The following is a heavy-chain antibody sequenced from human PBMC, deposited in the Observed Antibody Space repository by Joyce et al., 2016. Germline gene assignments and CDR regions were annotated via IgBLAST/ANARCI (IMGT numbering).Heavy chain of an antibody. CDR1: GYSFTSYW. CDR3: ARLRYYDFWSGYSNYYFDY. J-gene: IGHJ4*02. V-gene: IGHV5-51*01. D-gene: IGHD3-3*01. CDR2: SYPGDSDT. Sequence: EVQLVQSGAEVKQPGESLKISCKGSGYSFTSYWIGWVRQMPGKGLEWMGGSYPGDSDTRYSPAFQGQVTISADKSISTAYLQWSSLKASDTAMYYCARLRYYDFWSGYSNYYFDYWGQGTLVTVSS.